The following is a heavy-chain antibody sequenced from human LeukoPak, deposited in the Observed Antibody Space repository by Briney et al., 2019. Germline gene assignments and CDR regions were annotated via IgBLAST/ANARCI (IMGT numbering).Heavy chain of an antibody. CDR2: IYSGGST. Sequence: GGSLRLSCAASGFTVSSNYMSWVRQAPGKGLEWVSVIYSGGSTYYADSVKGRFTISRDNSKNTLYLQMNSLRAEDTAVYYCAREGSGSYSGSDYWGQGTLVTVSS. V-gene: IGHV3-66*01. D-gene: IGHD1-26*01. CDR3: AREGSGSYSGSDY. CDR1: GFTVSSNY. J-gene: IGHJ4*02.